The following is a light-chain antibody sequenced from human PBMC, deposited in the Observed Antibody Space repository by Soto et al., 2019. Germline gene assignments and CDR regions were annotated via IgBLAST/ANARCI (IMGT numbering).Light chain of an antibody. V-gene: IGLV2-14*01. Sequence: QSVLTQPASVSGSRGQSITISCTGTSSDVGGYNYVSWYQQHPGKAPKLMIYDVSNRPSGVSNRFSGSKSGNTASLTISGLQAEDEADYYCSSYTSNSTVLFGGGTKLTVL. CDR3: SSYTSNSTVL. CDR1: SSDVGGYNY. CDR2: DVS. J-gene: IGLJ2*01.